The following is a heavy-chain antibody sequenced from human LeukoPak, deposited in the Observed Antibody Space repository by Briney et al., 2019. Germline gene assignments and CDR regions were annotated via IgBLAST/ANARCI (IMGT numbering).Heavy chain of an antibody. D-gene: IGHD5-18*01. V-gene: IGHV1-3*03. CDR1: GYTFTSYA. CDR3: ARVDTVNYYYYMDV. J-gene: IGHJ6*03. CDR2: INAGNGNT. Sequence: GASVKVSCKASGYTFTSYAMHWVRQAPGQRLEWMGWINAGNGNTKYSQEFQGRVTITRDTSASTAYMELSSLRSEDMAVYYCARVDTVNYYYYMDVWGKGTPVTVSS.